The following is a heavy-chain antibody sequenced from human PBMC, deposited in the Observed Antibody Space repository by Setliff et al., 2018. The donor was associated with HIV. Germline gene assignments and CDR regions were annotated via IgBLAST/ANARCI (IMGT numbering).Heavy chain of an antibody. V-gene: IGHV1-2*02. J-gene: IGHJ4*02. Sequence: GASVKVSCKASGYTFTDYFLHWVRQAPGQGLEWMGYINPNTGDTNSAQKFQGRVTVTRDTSISSVYMEVTRLTSDDTAVYYCARDRGRYGDYRDFDYWGQGALVTVSS. CDR3: ARDRGRYGDYRDFDY. D-gene: IGHD4-17*01. CDR1: GYTFTDYF. CDR2: INPNTGDT.